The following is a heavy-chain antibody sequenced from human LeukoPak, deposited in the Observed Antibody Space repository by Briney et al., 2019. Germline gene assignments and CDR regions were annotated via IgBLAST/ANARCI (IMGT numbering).Heavy chain of an antibody. J-gene: IGHJ3*02. Sequence: GASVKVSCKASGYTFTSYYMHWVRQAPGQGLEWMGWISAYNGNTNYAQKLQGRVTMTTDTSTSTAYMELRSLRSDDTAVYYCARDQELEPNAFDIWGQGTMVTVSS. CDR1: GYTFTSYY. V-gene: IGHV1-18*04. D-gene: IGHD1-1*01. CDR3: ARDQELEPNAFDI. CDR2: ISAYNGNT.